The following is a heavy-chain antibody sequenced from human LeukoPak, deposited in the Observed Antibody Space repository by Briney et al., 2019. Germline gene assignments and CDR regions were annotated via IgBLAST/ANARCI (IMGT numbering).Heavy chain of an antibody. V-gene: IGHV4-39*01. D-gene: IGHD3-3*01. CDR3: ARPPIFGVVHAKLGNWFDP. J-gene: IGHJ5*02. CDR1: GGSISSSSYY. CDR2: IYYSGST. Sequence: TSETLSLTCTVSGGSISSSSYYWGWIGQPPGKGLEWIGSIYYSGSTYYNPSLKSRVTISVDTSKNQFSLKLSSVTAADTAVYYCARPPIFGVVHAKLGNWFDPWGQGTLVTVSS.